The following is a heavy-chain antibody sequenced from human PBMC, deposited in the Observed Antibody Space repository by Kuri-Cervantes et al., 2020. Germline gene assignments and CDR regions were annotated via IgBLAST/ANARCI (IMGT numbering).Heavy chain of an antibody. V-gene: IGHV1-24*01. J-gene: IGHJ3*02. CDR2: FDPEDGET. Sequence: ASVKVSCKASGYTFTSYYMHWVRQAPGKGLEWMGGFDPEDGETIYAQKFQGRVTMTEDTSTDTAYMELSSLRSEDTAVYYCATTVIAAAGTGAFDIWGQGTMVTVSS. CDR1: GYTFTSYY. CDR3: ATTVIAAAGTGAFDI. D-gene: IGHD6-13*01.